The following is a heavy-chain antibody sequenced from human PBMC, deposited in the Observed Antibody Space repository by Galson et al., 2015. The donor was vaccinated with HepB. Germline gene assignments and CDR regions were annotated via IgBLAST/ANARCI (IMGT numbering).Heavy chain of an antibody. V-gene: IGHV3-23*01. Sequence: SLRLSCAASGFTFSIYAMSWVRQAPGKGLEWVSAISGSGGSTYYADSVKGRFTISRDNSKNTLYLQMNSLRAEDTAVYYCAKDELEYSSSNYYMDVWGKGTTVTVSS. CDR3: AKDELEYSSSNYYMDV. CDR1: GFTFSIYA. J-gene: IGHJ6*03. CDR2: ISGSGGST. D-gene: IGHD6-6*01.